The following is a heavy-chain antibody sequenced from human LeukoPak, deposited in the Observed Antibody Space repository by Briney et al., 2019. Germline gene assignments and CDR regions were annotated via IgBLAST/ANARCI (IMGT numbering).Heavy chain of an antibody. CDR3: ARIVGAPTPDAFDI. J-gene: IGHJ3*02. CDR2: ISYDGSNK. CDR1: GFTFSSYA. Sequence: GGSLRLSCAASGFTFSSYAMHWVRQAPGKGLEWVSLISYDGSNKDYADSVKGRFTISRDNSKNTLYLQMNSLRAEDTAVYYCARIVGAPTPDAFDIWGQGTMVAVSS. V-gene: IGHV3-30-3*01. D-gene: IGHD1-26*01.